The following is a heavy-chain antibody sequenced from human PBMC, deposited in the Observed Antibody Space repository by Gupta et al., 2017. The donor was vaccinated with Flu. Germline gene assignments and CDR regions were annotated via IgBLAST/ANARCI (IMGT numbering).Heavy chain of an antibody. CDR1: GFTFSDPY. CDR2: IKNKASGYTT. Sequence: VQLVESGGGLVQPGGSLRLSCAASGFTFSDPYMDWVRQTPGKGLEWVARIKNKASGYTTQYAASVKGRFIISRDDSKNSLSLQMNSLNTEDTAIYYCIRDWNTAMFDWGQGALVTVSS. V-gene: IGHV3-72*01. D-gene: IGHD5-18*01. CDR3: IRDWNTAMFD. J-gene: IGHJ4*02.